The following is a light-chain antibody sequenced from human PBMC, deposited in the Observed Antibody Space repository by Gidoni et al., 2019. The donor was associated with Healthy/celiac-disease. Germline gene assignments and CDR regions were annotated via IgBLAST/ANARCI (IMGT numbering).Light chain of an antibody. CDR3: QQRSNWFT. Sequence: EIVLNKSPATLSLSPGERATLSCRASQSVSSYLAWYQQKPGQAPRLLIYDASNRATGIPARFSGSGSGTDFTLTISSLEPEDFAVYYCQQRSNWFTFGGGTKVEIK. CDR2: DAS. V-gene: IGKV3-11*01. J-gene: IGKJ4*01. CDR1: QSVSSY.